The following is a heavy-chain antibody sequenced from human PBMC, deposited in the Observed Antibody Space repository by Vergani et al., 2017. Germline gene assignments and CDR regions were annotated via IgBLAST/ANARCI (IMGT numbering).Heavy chain of an antibody. V-gene: IGHV3-23*01. J-gene: IGHJ4*02. CDR2: ISGSGVSA. D-gene: IGHD3-9*01. CDR3: AKQYFVSGNYLCDY. CDR1: EFTFSNYA. Sequence: EVQLLESGGGLVQPGGSLRHTCAASEFTFSNYAMNWVRQAPGKGLEWVSGISGSGVSAYYTDSVKGRFTISRYNSKNMLFLQMNNLSTEDTAIYYCAKQYFVSGNYLCDYWGQGTLVTVSS.